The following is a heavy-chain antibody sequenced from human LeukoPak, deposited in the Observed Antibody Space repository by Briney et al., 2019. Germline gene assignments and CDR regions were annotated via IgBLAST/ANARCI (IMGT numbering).Heavy chain of an antibody. CDR3: ARDIGGSGSYYDFDY. Sequence: GGSLRLSCAASGFTFSSYSMNWVRQAPGKGLEWVSYISSSSSTIYYADSVKGRFTISRDNAKNSLYLQMNSLRAEDTAVYYCARDIGGSGSYYDFDYWGQGTLVTVSS. CDR1: GFTFSSYS. J-gene: IGHJ4*02. V-gene: IGHV3-48*04. CDR2: ISSSSSTI. D-gene: IGHD3-10*01.